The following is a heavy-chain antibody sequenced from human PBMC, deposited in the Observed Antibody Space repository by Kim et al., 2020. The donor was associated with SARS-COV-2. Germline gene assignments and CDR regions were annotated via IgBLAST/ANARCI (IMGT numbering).Heavy chain of an antibody. CDR2: MSFDGSKI. CDR1: GFTFSIYG. CDR3: TRESTTYSQHQGYFDY. V-gene: IGHV3-33*05. J-gene: IGHJ4*01. Sequence: GGSLRLSCAASGFTFSIYGMHWVRQAPGKGLEWVAAMSFDGSKIYYADYVKGRFTISRDDSKNTLYLQMNSLRAEDTALYYCTRESTTYSQHQGYFDYWG. D-gene: IGHD6-13*01.